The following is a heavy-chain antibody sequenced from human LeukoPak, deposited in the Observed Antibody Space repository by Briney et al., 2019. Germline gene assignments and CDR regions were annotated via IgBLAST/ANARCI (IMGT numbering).Heavy chain of an antibody. D-gene: IGHD5-12*01. Sequence: ASVKVSCKASGYTFTGYYVHWVRQAPGQGLEWMGWINPNSGATNYAQKFQGRVTMTRDTSISTAYMELSRLRSDDTAVYYCVSGISSGFYSYYYMDVWGKGTTVTVSS. CDR3: VSGISSGFYSYYYMDV. CDR2: INPNSGAT. J-gene: IGHJ6*03. V-gene: IGHV1-2*02. CDR1: GYTFTGYY.